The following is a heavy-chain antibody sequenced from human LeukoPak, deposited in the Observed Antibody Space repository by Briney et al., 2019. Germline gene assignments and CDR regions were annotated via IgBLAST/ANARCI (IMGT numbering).Heavy chain of an antibody. V-gene: IGHV3-23*01. CDR3: AKAPGESTAASYFDY. CDR2: ISGSGGST. CDR1: GFTFSSYA. D-gene: IGHD2-2*01. Sequence: GGSLRLSCAASGFTFSSYAMSWVRQAPGKGLEWVSAISGSGGSTYYADSVKGRFTISRDNSKNTLYLQMNSLRAEDTAVYYCAKAPGESTAASYFDYWGQGTLVTVSS. J-gene: IGHJ4*02.